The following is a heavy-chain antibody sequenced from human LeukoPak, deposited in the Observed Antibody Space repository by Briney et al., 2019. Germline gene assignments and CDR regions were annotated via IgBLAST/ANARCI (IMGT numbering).Heavy chain of an antibody. Sequence: GASVKVSCKASGGTFSSYAISWVRQAPGQGLEWMGGIIPIFGTANYAQKFQGRVTITADESTSTAYMELSSLRSEDTAVYYCARSQGNVDKGYYYMDVWGKGTTVTVSS. CDR3: ARSQGNVDKGYYYMDV. V-gene: IGHV1-69*13. CDR1: GGTFSSYA. D-gene: IGHD5-12*01. J-gene: IGHJ6*03. CDR2: IIPIFGTA.